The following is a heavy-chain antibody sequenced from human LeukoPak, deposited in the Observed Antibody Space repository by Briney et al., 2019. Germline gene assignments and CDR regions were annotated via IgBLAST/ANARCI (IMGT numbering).Heavy chain of an antibody. Sequence: ASVKVSCKASGGTFSSYAISWVRQAPGQGLEWMGRIISILGIANYAQKFQGRVTITADKSTSTAYMELSSLRSEDTAVYYCARDPPTTVTDEDFDYWGQGTLVTVSS. CDR3: ARDPPTTVTDEDFDY. CDR1: GGTFSSYA. D-gene: IGHD4-17*01. J-gene: IGHJ4*02. V-gene: IGHV1-69*04. CDR2: IISILGIA.